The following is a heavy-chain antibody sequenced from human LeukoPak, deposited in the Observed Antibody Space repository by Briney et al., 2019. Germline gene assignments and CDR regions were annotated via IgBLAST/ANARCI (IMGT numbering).Heavy chain of an antibody. V-gene: IGHV1-8*01. D-gene: IGHD6-19*01. CDR3: ARTVSSGWYSGARGLQFDY. Sequence: ASVKVSCKASGYTFTSYDINWVRQATGQGLEWMGWMNPNSGNTGYAQKLQGRVTMTTDTSTSTAYMELRSLRSDDTAVYYCARTVSSGWYSGARGLQFDYWGQGTLVTVSS. CDR1: GYTFTSYD. CDR2: MNPNSGNT. J-gene: IGHJ4*02.